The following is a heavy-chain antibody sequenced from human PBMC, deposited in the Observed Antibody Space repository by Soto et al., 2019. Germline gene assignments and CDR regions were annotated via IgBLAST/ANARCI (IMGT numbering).Heavy chain of an antibody. CDR2: ISSSSSTI. J-gene: IGHJ4*02. V-gene: IGHV3-48*02. CDR3: ARGTETRRRCPDY. Sequence: GXSLRLSCAASGFTFSSYSMNWVRQAPGKGLEWVAYISSSSSTIYYADSVKGRFTISRDKAKNSLYLQMNSLRDEDTAVYFCARGTETRRRCPDYWGQGTLVTVS. CDR1: GFTFSSYS. D-gene: IGHD2-15*01.